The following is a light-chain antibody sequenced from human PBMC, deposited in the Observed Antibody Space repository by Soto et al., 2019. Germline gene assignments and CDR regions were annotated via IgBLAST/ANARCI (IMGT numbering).Light chain of an antibody. CDR2: GAS. J-gene: IGKJ2*01. Sequence: EIVLTQSPGTLSLSPGERATLSCRASQSVSSSYLAWYQQKPGQAPRLLIYGASSRATGIPARFSGSGSGTDFTLTISRLEPEDFAVYYCHQYGTLYTFGQGTKLAIK. CDR3: HQYGTLYT. V-gene: IGKV3-20*01. CDR1: QSVSSSY.